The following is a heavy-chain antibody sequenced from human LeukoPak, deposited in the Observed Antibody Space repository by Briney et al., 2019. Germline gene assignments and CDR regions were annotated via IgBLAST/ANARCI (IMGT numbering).Heavy chain of an antibody. CDR1: GYTFTSYD. J-gene: IGHJ4*02. Sequence: ASVKVSCKASGYTFTSYDIKWVRQAPGQGLEWMGWMNPNSDNTGYAQKFQGRVTMTRNPSISTAYMELSSLRSEDTAVYYCARNVRDTGTFDYWGQGTLVTVSS. V-gene: IGHV1-8*01. D-gene: IGHD5-18*01. CDR3: ARNVRDTGTFDY. CDR2: MNPNSDNT.